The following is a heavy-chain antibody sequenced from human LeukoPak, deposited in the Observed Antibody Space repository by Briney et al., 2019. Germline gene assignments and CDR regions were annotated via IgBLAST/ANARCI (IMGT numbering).Heavy chain of an antibody. J-gene: IGHJ6*03. CDR2: IQYDGSNE. Sequence: GGSLRLSCAASRFTFSSYGMHWVRQAPGKGLEWVAYIQYDGSNEQYADYVKVRFSISRESSKNILYMQMNSLRAEDTAVYYCAKDRCSNGVGCYYYYMDVWGKGTTVTISS. D-gene: IGHD2-8*01. CDR1: RFTFSSYG. CDR3: AKDRCSNGVGCYYYYMDV. V-gene: IGHV3-30*02.